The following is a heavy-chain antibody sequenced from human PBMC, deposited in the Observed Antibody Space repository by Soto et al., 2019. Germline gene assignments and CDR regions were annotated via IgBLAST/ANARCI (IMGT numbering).Heavy chain of an antibody. Sequence: SETLSRTCTVSGGSISSGGYYWSWIRQPPGKGLEWIGYIYYSGSAYYNPSLKSRVTISIDTSKSQFSLKLSSVTAADTAVYYCARRWGDYFDYWGQGTLVTVSS. CDR3: ARRWGDYFDY. CDR1: GGSISSGGYY. V-gene: IGHV4-31*03. D-gene: IGHD3-16*01. CDR2: IYYSGSA. J-gene: IGHJ4*02.